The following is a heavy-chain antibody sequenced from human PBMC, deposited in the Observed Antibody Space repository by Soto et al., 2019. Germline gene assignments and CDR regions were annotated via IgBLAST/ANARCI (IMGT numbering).Heavy chain of an antibody. CDR2: IYPGDSDT. D-gene: IGHD2-2*01. V-gene: IGHV5-51*01. Sequence: GESLKISCKGSGYSFTSYWIGWVRQMPGKGLEWMGIIYPGDSDTRYSPSFQGQVTISADKSISTAYLQWSSLKASDTAMYYCARPPPHYCSSTSCQGDYYGMDVWGQGTTVTVSS. CDR1: GYSFTSYW. J-gene: IGHJ6*02. CDR3: ARPPPHYCSSTSCQGDYYGMDV.